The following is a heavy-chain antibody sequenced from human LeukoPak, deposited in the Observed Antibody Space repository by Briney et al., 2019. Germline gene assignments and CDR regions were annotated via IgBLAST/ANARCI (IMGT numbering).Heavy chain of an antibody. CDR2: IIPIFGTA. CDR3: ARVTFGDYHFDY. CDR1: GGTFSSYA. V-gene: IGHV1-69*05. J-gene: IGHJ4*02. D-gene: IGHD4-17*01. Sequence: SVKVSCKASGGTFSSYAISWVRQAPGQGLEWMRGIIPIFGTANYAQKFQGRVTITRDTSASTAYMELSSLRSEDTAVYYCARVTFGDYHFDYWGQGTLVTVSS.